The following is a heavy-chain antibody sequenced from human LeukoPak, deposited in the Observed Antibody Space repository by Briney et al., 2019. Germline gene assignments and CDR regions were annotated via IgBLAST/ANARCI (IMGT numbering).Heavy chain of an antibody. Sequence: SETLSLTCTVPGGSISSYYWTWIRQPPGKGLEWIGYIYYSGSTNYNPSLKGRVTISVDTSKNQFSLKLSSVTAADTAVYYCARALFAITMIRGNFAHFDYWGQGTLVTVSS. J-gene: IGHJ4*02. D-gene: IGHD3-10*01. V-gene: IGHV4-59*01. CDR3: ARALFAITMIRGNFAHFDY. CDR1: GGSISSYY. CDR2: IYYSGST.